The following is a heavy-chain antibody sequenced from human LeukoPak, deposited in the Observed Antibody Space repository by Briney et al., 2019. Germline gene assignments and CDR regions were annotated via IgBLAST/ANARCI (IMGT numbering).Heavy chain of an antibody. CDR3: ARHTTDNSQYNAFDI. V-gene: IGHV3-30*03. CDR1: GFTFSSYG. D-gene: IGHD1-1*01. CDR2: ISYDGSNK. Sequence: PGRSLRLSCAASGFTFSSYGMHWVRQAPGKGLEWVAVISYDGSNKYYADSVKGRFTISRDNSKNTLYLQMNSLRAEDTAVYYCARHTTDNSQYNAFDIWGQGTMVTVSS. J-gene: IGHJ3*02.